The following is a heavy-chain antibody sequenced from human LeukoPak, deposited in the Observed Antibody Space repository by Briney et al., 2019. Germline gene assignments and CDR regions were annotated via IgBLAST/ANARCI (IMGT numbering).Heavy chain of an antibody. J-gene: IGHJ6*03. CDR1: GGSISSYY. V-gene: IGHV4-59*01. Sequence: KASETLSLTCTVSGGSISSYYWSWIRQPPGKGLEWIGYIYYSGSTNYNPSLKSRVTISVDTSKNQFSLKLSSVTAADTAVYYCARVRGSSSWYLYYYYMDVWGKGTTVTISS. CDR2: IYYSGST. CDR3: ARVRGSSSWYLYYYYMDV. D-gene: IGHD6-13*01.